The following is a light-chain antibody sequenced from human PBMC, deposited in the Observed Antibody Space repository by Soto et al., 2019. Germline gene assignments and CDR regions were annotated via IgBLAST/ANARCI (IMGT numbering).Light chain of an antibody. V-gene: IGKV3-15*01. CDR2: AAS. CDR3: QQYENWPPWT. Sequence: EIVMTQSPATLSVSPGERATLYCWASQSVTNNLAWYQQKPGQAPRLLIYAASTRATDIPARFSGSGSGTDFTLTICSLQSEDFAVYYCQQYENWPPWTFGQGTKVEIK. J-gene: IGKJ1*01. CDR1: QSVTNN.